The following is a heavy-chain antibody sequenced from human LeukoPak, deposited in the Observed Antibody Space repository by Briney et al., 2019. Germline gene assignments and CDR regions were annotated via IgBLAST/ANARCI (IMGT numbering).Heavy chain of an antibody. Sequence: PGGSLRLSCAASGFTFSSYSMSWVRQAPGKGLEWVSYISSRSSTIYYADSVKGRFTISRDNAKNSLYLQMNSLRAEDTAVYYCASHPNDEGYSSGWYYFDYWGQGTLVTVSS. CDR3: ASHPNDEGYSSGWYYFDY. V-gene: IGHV3-48*01. D-gene: IGHD6-19*01. J-gene: IGHJ4*02. CDR1: GFTFSSYS. CDR2: ISSRSSTI.